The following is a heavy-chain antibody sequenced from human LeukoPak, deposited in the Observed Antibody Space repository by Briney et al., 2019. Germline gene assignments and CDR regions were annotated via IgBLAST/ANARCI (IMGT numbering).Heavy chain of an antibody. CDR2: IYYSGST. Sequence: PSETLSLTCTVSGGSISSSSYYWGWIRQPPGKGLEWIGSIYYSGSTYYNPSLKSRVTISVDTSKNQFSLKLSSVTAADTAVYYCARPSVDVPSAFDIWGQGTMVTVSS. J-gene: IGHJ3*02. CDR3: ARPSVDVPSAFDI. CDR1: GGSISSSSYY. D-gene: IGHD2-2*01. V-gene: IGHV4-39*01.